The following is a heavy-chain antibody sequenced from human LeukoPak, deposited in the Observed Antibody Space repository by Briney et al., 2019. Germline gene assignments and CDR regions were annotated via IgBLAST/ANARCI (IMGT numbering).Heavy chain of an antibody. Sequence: PSETLSLTCAVYGGSFSGYYWSRIRQPPGKGLEWIGEINHSGSTNYNPSLKSRVTISVDTSKNQFSLKLSSVTAADTAVYYCARSGSGYYFAYGMDVWGQGTTVTVSS. CDR2: INHSGST. CDR1: GGSFSGYY. J-gene: IGHJ6*02. V-gene: IGHV4-34*01. D-gene: IGHD3-22*01. CDR3: ARSGSGYYFAYGMDV.